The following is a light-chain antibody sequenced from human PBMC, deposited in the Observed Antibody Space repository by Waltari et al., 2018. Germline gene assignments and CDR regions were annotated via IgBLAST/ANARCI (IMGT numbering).Light chain of an antibody. CDR3: QQYNGYSS. CDR2: AAS. Sequence: DIEMNQSPSTLSASVVDRVTITCLASQSASAWLAWYQQKPGKGPKLLIYAASTLESGVPSRFSGSGSGTEFTLTISSLQPDDFATYYCQQYNGYSSFGGGTKVEI. J-gene: IGKJ4*01. CDR1: QSASAW. V-gene: IGKV1-5*01.